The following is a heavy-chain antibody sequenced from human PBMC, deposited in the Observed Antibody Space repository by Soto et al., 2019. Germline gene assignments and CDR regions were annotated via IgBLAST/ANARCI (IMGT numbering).Heavy chain of an antibody. Sequence: PGGSLRLSCAASRFTFDDYAMHWVRQAPGKGLEWVSGISWNSGSIGYADSVKGRFTISRDNAKNSLYLQMNSLRAEDTALYYCAKDMVYYYGMDVWGQGTTVTVSS. CDR2: ISWNSGSI. CDR3: AKDMVYYYGMDV. V-gene: IGHV3-9*01. CDR1: RFTFDDYA. J-gene: IGHJ6*02.